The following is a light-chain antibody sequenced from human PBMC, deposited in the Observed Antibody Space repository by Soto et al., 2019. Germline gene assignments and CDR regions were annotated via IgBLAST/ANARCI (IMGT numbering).Light chain of an antibody. CDR1: SSNIGAGYD. J-gene: IGLJ3*02. V-gene: IGLV1-40*01. CDR2: GNT. CDR3: QSYDSSLSGVV. Sequence: QSVLTQPPSVSGAPGQRVTISCTGSSSNIGAGYDVHWYQQLPGTAPKLLFYGNTNRPSGVPDRFSASKSGTSASLAITGLHAEDEADYYCQSYDSSLSGVVFGGGTKLTVL.